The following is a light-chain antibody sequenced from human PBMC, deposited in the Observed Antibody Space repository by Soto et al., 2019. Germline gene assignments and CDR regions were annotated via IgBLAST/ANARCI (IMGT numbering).Light chain of an antibody. CDR2: QDS. CDR3: QAWDSSTGVV. CDR1: KLGDRF. Sequence: SYELTQPPSVSVSQGQTASIPCSGDKLGDRFACWYQQKPGQSPVMVIFQDSRRPSGIPERFSGSNSGNTATLTISGTQAMEEADYYCQAWDSSTGVVFGGGTKLTVL. V-gene: IGLV3-1*01. J-gene: IGLJ2*01.